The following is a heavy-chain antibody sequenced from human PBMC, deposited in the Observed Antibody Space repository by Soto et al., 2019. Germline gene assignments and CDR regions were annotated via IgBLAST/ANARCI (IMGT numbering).Heavy chain of an antibody. D-gene: IGHD2-21*01. Sequence: DVQLVESGGGLVQPGRSLRLSCAASGFIFDNSGMHWVRQAPGKGLEWVSGISWTGGNIGYADSVRGRFSISRDNAKDSLFLQMDSLRPDDTAFYYCVKAGVRDLIVEVPVYFDNWGQGTLVTVSS. CDR2: ISWTGGNI. V-gene: IGHV3-9*01. CDR3: VKAGVRDLIVEVPVYFDN. CDR1: GFIFDNSG. J-gene: IGHJ4*02.